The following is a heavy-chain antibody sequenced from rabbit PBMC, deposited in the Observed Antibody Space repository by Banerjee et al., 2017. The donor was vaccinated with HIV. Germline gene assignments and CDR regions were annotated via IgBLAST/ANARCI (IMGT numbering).Heavy chain of an antibody. Sequence: QEQLVESGGGLVKPEGSLTLTCTASGFSFSSSQYMCWVRQAPGKGLEWIACIYAGSGSAYYASWAKGRFTISKTSSTTVTLQMTSLTAADTATYFCARGDSGSSSYYSFNLRGPGTLVTVS. V-gene: IGHV1S45*01. J-gene: IGHJ4*01. CDR1: GFSFSSSQY. CDR3: ARGDSGSSSYYSFNL. D-gene: IGHD1-1*01. CDR2: IYAGSGSA.